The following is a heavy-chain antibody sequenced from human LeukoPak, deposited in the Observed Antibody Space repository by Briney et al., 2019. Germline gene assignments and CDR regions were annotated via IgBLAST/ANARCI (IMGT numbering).Heavy chain of an antibody. CDR1: GYTFTSYY. CDR3: ARGGTRAYYFDY. V-gene: IGHV1-46*01. J-gene: IGHJ4*02. Sequence: ASVKVSFKASGYTFTSYYIHWVRQAPGQGLQWMGVINPSGGSTSYAQKFQGRVTMTGDTSTSTVYMELSSLRSEDTAVYYCARGGTRAYYFDYWGQGTLVTVSS. D-gene: IGHD2-2*01. CDR2: INPSGGST.